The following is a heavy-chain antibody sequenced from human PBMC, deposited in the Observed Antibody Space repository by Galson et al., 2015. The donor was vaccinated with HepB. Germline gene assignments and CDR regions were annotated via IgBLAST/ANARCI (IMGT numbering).Heavy chain of an antibody. CDR3: ARVGNWGDTFDL. V-gene: IGHV2-70*04. J-gene: IGHJ3*01. D-gene: IGHD7-27*01. CDR2: IDWDGDK. CDR1: GFSITTSGVR. Sequence: LVKPTQTLPLTCSLSGFSITTSGVRVSWIRQPPGKALEWFARIDWDGDKLYRSSLKTRLTISKDTSKHQVVLMMTNMDPADTATYYCARVGNWGDTFDLWGQGTMVSVSS.